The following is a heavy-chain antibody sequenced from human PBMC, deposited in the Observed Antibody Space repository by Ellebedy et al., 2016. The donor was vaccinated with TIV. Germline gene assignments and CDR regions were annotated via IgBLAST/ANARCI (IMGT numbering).Heavy chain of an antibody. CDR3: AQITYSSGWSPYGAFDI. V-gene: IGHV1-3*01. CDR1: GYTFTSYG. D-gene: IGHD6-19*01. Sequence: AASVKVSCKASGYTFTSYGISWVRQAPGQRLEWMGWINAGNGNTKYSQKFQGRVTITRDTSASTAYMELSSLRSEDTAVYYCAQITYSSGWSPYGAFDIWGQGTMVTVSS. CDR2: INAGNGNT. J-gene: IGHJ3*02.